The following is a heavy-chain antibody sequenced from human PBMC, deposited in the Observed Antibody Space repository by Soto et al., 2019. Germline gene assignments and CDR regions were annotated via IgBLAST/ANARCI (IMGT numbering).Heavy chain of an antibody. Sequence: PSETLSLTCAVYGGSFSGYYWSWIRQPPGKGLEWIGEINHSGSTNYNPSLKSRVTISVDTSKNQFSLKLSSVTAADTAVYYCARGNQYYYGSGSYYNNWFDPWGQGTLVTVPQ. CDR1: GGSFSGYY. V-gene: IGHV4-34*01. D-gene: IGHD3-10*01. CDR2: INHSGST. J-gene: IGHJ5*02. CDR3: ARGNQYYYGSGSYYNNWFDP.